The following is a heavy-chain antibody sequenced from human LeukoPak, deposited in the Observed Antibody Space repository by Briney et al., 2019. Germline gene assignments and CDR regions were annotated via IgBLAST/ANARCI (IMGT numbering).Heavy chain of an antibody. D-gene: IGHD1-26*01. Sequence: SETLSLTCTVSGYSISSGYYWGWIRQPPGKGLEWIGSIYYSGSTYYNPSLKSRVTISVDTSKNQFSLKLSSVTAADTAVYYCARLGVGATTLHAFDIWGQGTMVTVSS. V-gene: IGHV4-38-2*02. J-gene: IGHJ3*02. CDR3: ARLGVGATTLHAFDI. CDR2: IYYSGST. CDR1: GYSISSGYY.